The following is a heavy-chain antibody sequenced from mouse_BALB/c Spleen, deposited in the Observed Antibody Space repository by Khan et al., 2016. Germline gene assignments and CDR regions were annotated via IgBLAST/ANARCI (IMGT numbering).Heavy chain of an antibody. Sequence: EVKLEESGGGLVQPGGSMKLSCVASGFTFSNYWMSWVRQSPEKGLEWVAEIRLKSENYATHYAESVRGKFTISRDDSKSRLYLQMNSLRAEDTGIYYGTVGYDLGAIDYWGRGTSVTVSS. V-gene: IGHV6-3*02. CDR1: GFTFSNYW. J-gene: IGHJ4*01. D-gene: IGHD2-4*01. CDR3: TVGYDLGAIDY. CDR2: IRLKSENYAT.